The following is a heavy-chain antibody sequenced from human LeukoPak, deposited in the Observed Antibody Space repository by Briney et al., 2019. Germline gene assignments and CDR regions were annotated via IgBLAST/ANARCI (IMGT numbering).Heavy chain of an antibody. CDR3: ARDRLGGRVYYDAFDI. J-gene: IGHJ3*02. Sequence: GGSLRLSCAASGFTFSSYEMNWVRQAPGRGLEGVSYFSSGGSAIYYADSVKGRFTISRDNAKNSLYLQMNSLRAEDTAVYYCARDRLGGRVYYDAFDIWGQGTMVTVSS. V-gene: IGHV3-48*03. D-gene: IGHD2-8*01. CDR1: GFTFSSYE. CDR2: FSSGGSAI.